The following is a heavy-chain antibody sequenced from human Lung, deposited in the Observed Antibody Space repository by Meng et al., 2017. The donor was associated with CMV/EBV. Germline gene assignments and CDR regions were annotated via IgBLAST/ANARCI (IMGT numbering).Heavy chain of an antibody. CDR3: AKDILAAYFYYCDMDV. D-gene: IGHD2-21*01. CDR1: GFTFNTHA. V-gene: IGHV3-23*01. J-gene: IGHJ6*01. CDR2: VSGSGSTT. Sequence: SXAASGFTFNTHAMNWVRQAPGKGLEWIAGVSGSGSTTYYADSVRGRFTVSRDNSRNTLDLQMDSLRPADTAVYYCAKDILAAYFYYCDMDVWGPGTXVTVSS.